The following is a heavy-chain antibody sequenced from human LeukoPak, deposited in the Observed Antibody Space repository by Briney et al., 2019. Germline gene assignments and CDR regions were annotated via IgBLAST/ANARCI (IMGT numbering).Heavy chain of an antibody. CDR2: INSDGSST. CDR3: AKRGVVIRVILVGFHKQAYYFDS. Sequence: GGSLRLSCAASGFTFSSYWMHWVRQAPGKGLVWVSRINSDGSSTGYADSVKGRFTISRDNAKNTLYLQMNSLRAEDTAVYFCAKRGVVIRVILVGFHKQAYYFDSWGQGALVTVSS. J-gene: IGHJ4*02. V-gene: IGHV3-74*01. D-gene: IGHD3-22*01. CDR1: GFTFSSYW.